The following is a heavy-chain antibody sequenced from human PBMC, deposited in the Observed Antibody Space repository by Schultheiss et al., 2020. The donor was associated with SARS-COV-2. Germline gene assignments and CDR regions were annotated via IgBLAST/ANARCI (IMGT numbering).Heavy chain of an antibody. J-gene: IGHJ4*02. Sequence: GGSLRLSCAASGFTFSDYYMSWIRQAPGKGLEWVSYISSSGSTIYYADSVKGRFTISRDNSKNSLYLQMDSLRAGDTAIYFCAKDTPVERGVVRLDYWGQGTLVTVSS. V-gene: IGHV3-11*04. D-gene: IGHD2-15*01. CDR1: GFTFSDYY. CDR3: AKDTPVERGVVRLDY. CDR2: ISSSGSTI.